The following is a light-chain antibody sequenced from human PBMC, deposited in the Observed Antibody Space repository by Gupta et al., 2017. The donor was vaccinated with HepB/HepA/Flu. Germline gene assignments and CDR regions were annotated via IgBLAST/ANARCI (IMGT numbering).Light chain of an antibody. V-gene: IGLV3-25*03. CDR2: KDK. CDR3: QSGDASGRV. J-gene: IGLJ3*02. CDR1: TLSRQY. Sequence: SDELTQPPSVSVSPGQTARITCSGDTLSRQYTYWYQQRPGQAPILIIFKDKERTPGIPERFSASSSGTTAALTIRDGQSEDADDCFCQSGDASGRVFGGGTKLTGL.